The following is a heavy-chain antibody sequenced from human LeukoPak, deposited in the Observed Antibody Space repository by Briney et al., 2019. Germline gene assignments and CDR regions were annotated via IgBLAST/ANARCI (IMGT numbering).Heavy chain of an antibody. CDR3: ARDSTIFGVVYREVGAFDI. V-gene: IGHV3-30*02. CDR2: IRYDGSNK. CDR1: GFTFSSYG. D-gene: IGHD3-3*01. Sequence: GGSLRLSCAASGFTFSSYGMHWVRQAPGKGLEWVAFIRYDGSNKYYADSVKGRFTVSRDNSKNTLYLQMNSLRAEDTAVYYCARDSTIFGVVYREVGAFDIWGQGTVVTVSS. J-gene: IGHJ3*02.